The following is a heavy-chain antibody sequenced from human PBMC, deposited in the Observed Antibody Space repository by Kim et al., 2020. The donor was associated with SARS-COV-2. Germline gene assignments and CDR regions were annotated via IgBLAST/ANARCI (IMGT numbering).Heavy chain of an antibody. CDR3: AREAKYYDFWSGYPATGRFDP. D-gene: IGHD3-3*01. CDR2: IYYSGST. CDR1: GGSISSYY. V-gene: IGHV4-59*01. J-gene: IGHJ5*02. Sequence: SETLSLTCTVSGGSISSYYWSWIRQPPGKGLEWIGYIYYSGSTNYNPSLKSRVTISVDTSKNQFSLKLSSVTAADTAVYYCAREAKYYDFWSGYPATGRFDPWGQGTLVTVSS.